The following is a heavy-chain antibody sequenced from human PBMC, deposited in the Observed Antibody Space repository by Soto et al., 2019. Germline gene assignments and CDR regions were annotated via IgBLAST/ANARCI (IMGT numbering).Heavy chain of an antibody. CDR3: AKLAGSTLYYFDY. D-gene: IGHD1-26*01. V-gene: IGHV1-69*13. CDR1: GGTFSTHT. CDR2: IIPIFGTA. Sequence: ASVKVSSKTSGGTFSTHTITWVRQAPGQGLEWMGGIIPIFGTANYAQKFQDRVTITADESTSTAYMELSSLRSEDTAVYYCAKLAGSTLYYFDYWGQGTLVTVSS. J-gene: IGHJ4*02.